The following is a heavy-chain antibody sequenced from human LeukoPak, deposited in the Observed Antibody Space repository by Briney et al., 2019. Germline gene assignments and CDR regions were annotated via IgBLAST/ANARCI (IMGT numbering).Heavy chain of an antibody. D-gene: IGHD5-18*01. CDR3: ARDDRGYSYGWWDY. CDR1: GGTFSSYA. J-gene: IGHJ4*02. Sequence: GASVKVSCKASGGTFSSYAISWVRQAPGQGLEWMGRIIPILGIANYAQKFQGRVTITADKSTSTAYMELSSLRSEDTAVYYCARDDRGYSYGWWDYWGQGTLVTVSS. CDR2: IIPILGIA. V-gene: IGHV1-69*04.